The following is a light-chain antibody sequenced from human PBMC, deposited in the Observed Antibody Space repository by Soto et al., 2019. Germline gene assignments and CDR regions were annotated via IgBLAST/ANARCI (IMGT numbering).Light chain of an antibody. CDR3: QQSYSSIT. Sequence: GDRVTLTCRASQSISRWLAWSQQKPGKAPQLLIYAASSLQRGVPSTFSGGGSGTDFTLTISSLQPEYFATYDCQQSYSSITFGQGTRLEIK. J-gene: IGKJ5*01. CDR1: QSISRW. CDR2: AAS. V-gene: IGKV1-39*01.